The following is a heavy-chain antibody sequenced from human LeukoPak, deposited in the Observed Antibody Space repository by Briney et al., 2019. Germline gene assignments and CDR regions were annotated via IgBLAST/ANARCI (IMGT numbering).Heavy chain of an antibody. CDR2: ISAYNGNT. V-gene: IGHV1-18*01. CDR1: GYTFTSYG. CDR3: ARDDPSFTGTVFHYFDY. J-gene: IGHJ4*02. D-gene: IGHD1-7*01. Sequence: ASVKVSCKASGYTFTSYGISWVRQAPGQGLEWMGWISAYNGNTNYAQKLQGRVTMTTDTSTSTAYMELRSLRSDDTAVCCCARDDPSFTGTVFHYFDYWGQGTLVTVSS.